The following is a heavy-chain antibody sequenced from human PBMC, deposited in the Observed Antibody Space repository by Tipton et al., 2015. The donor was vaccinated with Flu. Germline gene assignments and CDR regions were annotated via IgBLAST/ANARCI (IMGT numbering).Heavy chain of an antibody. V-gene: IGHV4-38-2*02. Sequence: TLPLTCIVSGYSISSGYYWGWIRQPPGKGLEWIGSIYHSGSTYYNPSLKSRVTISVDTSKNQFSLKLSSVTAADTAVYYCARGIYINGSWYVGRGDPNKNDYAGHGTRVAVSS. D-gene: IGHD6-13*01. CDR3: ARGIYINGSWYVGRGDPNKNDY. CDR2: IYHSGST. CDR1: GYSISSGYY. J-gene: IGHJ4*01.